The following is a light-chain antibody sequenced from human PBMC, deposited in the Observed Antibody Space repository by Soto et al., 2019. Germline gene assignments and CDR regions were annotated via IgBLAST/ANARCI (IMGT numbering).Light chain of an antibody. V-gene: IGKV1-5*03. CDR3: QQYNSYSVT. Sequence: DIQMTQSPSTLSASVGDRVTITCRASQSISSWLAWYQQKPGKAPKLLIYKASSLESGVPSRFSGSGSGTEFTLTLSRLQPDDFATYYCQQYNSYSVTFGQGTKLEI. CDR2: KAS. CDR1: QSISSW. J-gene: IGKJ2*01.